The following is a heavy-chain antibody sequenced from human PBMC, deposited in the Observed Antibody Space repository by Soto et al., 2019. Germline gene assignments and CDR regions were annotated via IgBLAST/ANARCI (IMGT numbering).Heavy chain of an antibody. V-gene: IGHV1-2*04. CDR3: VIQRSGVVD. CDR1: GYSFTGNS. D-gene: IGHD2-15*01. Sequence: QVHLVQSGAEVKNPGASVRVSCKASGYSFTGNSMHWVRQAPGQGLEWMGWINPNNGGTNYAQRFRGWVTMTRDTSVSTAYMDLNRLKADDTAVYDCVIQRSGVVDWGQGTLVTVSS. CDR2: INPNNGGT. J-gene: IGHJ4*02.